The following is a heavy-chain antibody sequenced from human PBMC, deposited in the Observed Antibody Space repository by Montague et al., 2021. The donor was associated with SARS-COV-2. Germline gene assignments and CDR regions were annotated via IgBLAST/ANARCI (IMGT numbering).Heavy chain of an antibody. CDR1: GFSLSTSGMC. J-gene: IGHJ4*02. V-gene: IGHV2-70*01. CDR3: ARMPDQVWLDY. CDR2: IDWDDDK. Sequence: PALVKPTQTLTLTCTFSGFSLSTSGMCVSWIRQPPGKALEWLAVIDWDDDKSHSTSLKTRLTISKDTSKNQVVLTMTNMGPVDTATYYCARMPDQVWLDYWGQGTLVTVSS. D-gene: IGHD5-18*01.